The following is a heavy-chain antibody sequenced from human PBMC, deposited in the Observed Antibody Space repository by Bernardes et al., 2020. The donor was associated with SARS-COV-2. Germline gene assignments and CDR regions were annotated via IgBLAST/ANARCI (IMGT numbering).Heavy chain of an antibody. CDR1: GYTFTGYY. CDR2: INPNSGGT. D-gene: IGHD3-3*01. V-gene: IGHV1-2*02. J-gene: IGHJ6*02. Sequence: ASVKVSCKASGYTFTGYYMHWVRQAPGQGLEWMGWINPNSGGTNYAQKFQGSVTMTRDTSISTAYMELSRLRSDDTAVYYCARSRFLEWLFEGMDVWGQGTTVTVSS. CDR3: ARSRFLEWLFEGMDV.